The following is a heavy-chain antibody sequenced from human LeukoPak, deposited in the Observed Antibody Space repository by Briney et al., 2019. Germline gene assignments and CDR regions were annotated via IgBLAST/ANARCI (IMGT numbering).Heavy chain of an antibody. V-gene: IGHV3-21*01. CDR3: ARDLGSGIYGTFDY. CDR2: ISSSGSYI. D-gene: IGHD3-10*01. Sequence: GGSLRLSCAASGFTFNSYSMNWVRQAPGKGLEWVSSISSSGSYIYYADSVKGRFTISRDNAKNSLYLQMNRLRVEDTAVYYCARDLGSGIYGTFDYWGQGTLVTVSS. J-gene: IGHJ4*02. CDR1: GFTFNSYS.